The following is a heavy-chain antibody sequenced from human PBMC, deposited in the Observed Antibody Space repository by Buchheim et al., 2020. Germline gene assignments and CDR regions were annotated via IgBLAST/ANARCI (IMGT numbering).Heavy chain of an antibody. Sequence: QVQLQQWGAGLSKPSETLSLTCAVYGGSFSGYYWTWIRQPPGKGLEWIGEINHSGSTNYNPSLESRVTISVDTSKKQFSLKLSSVTAADTAVYYCARVTGYSYGLNYYYYMDVWGKGTT. CDR2: INHSGST. V-gene: IGHV4-34*01. CDR3: ARVTGYSYGLNYYYYMDV. J-gene: IGHJ6*03. CDR1: GGSFSGYY. D-gene: IGHD5-18*01.